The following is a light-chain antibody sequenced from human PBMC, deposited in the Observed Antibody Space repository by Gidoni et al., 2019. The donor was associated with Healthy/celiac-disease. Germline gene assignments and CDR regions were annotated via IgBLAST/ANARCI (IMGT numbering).Light chain of an antibody. J-gene: IGKJ1*01. CDR1: QSISSY. CDR3: QQSYSTPPT. V-gene: IGKV1-39*01. CDR2: AAS. Sequence: DLQMTQSPSSLSASVGDRVTITYRASQSISSYLNWYQQKPGKAPKLLIYAASSLQSGVPSRFSGSGSGTDFTLTISSLQPEDFATYYCQQSYSTPPTFXQXTKVEIK.